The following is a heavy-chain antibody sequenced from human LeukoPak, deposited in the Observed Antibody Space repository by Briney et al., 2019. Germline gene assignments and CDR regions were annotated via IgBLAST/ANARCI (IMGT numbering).Heavy chain of an antibody. J-gene: IGHJ4*02. D-gene: IGHD6-6*01. Sequence: ASVKVSCKASGYTFTSYGISWVRQAPGQGLEWMGWISAYNGNTNYAQKLQGRVTMTTDTSTSTAYMELRSLRSVDTAVYYCARVGPYSSSSPFDYWGQGTLVTVSS. V-gene: IGHV1-18*01. CDR1: GYTFTSYG. CDR3: ARVGPYSSSSPFDY. CDR2: ISAYNGNT.